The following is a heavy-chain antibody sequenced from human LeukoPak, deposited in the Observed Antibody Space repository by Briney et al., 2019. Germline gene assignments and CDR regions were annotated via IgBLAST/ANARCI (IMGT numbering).Heavy chain of an antibody. CDR2: IYYSGSP. V-gene: IGHV4-39*01. J-gene: IGHJ4*02. CDR1: GGSISSSSYY. Sequence: SETLSLTCTVSGGSISSSSYYWGWIRRPPGEGLQWLGSIYYSGSPYDNPSLKSRVTISVDTSKNQFSLKLSSVTAADTAVYYCARLLHDSRGYYYFDYWGPGTLVTVSS. CDR3: ARLLHDSRGYYYFDY. D-gene: IGHD3-22*01.